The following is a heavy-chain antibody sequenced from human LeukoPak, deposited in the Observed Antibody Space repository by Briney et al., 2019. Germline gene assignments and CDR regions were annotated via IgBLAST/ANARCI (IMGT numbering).Heavy chain of an antibody. J-gene: IGHJ6*02. Sequence: PSETLSLTCTVSGGSISSYYWRWIRQPAGKGLEWIGRIYTSGSTNYNPSLKSRVTMSVDTSKDQFSLKLSSVTAADTAVYYCARAWYSSSWDYYYYYGMDVWGQGTTVTVSS. CDR3: ARAWYSSSWDYYYYYGMDV. D-gene: IGHD6-13*01. CDR1: GGSISSYY. CDR2: IYTSGST. V-gene: IGHV4-4*07.